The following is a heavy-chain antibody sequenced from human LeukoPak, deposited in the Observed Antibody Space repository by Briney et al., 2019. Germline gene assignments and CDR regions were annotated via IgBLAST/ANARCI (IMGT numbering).Heavy chain of an antibody. CDR1: GFTFSSYS. CDR3: ARDAATGTYYYYMDV. CDR2: ISSSSSYI. D-gene: IGHD6-25*01. J-gene: IGHJ6*03. Sequence: GGSLRLSCAASGFTFSSYSMNWVRQAPGKGLEWVSSISSSSSYIYYADSVKGRFTISRDNAKNSLYLQMNSLRAEDTAVYYCARDAATGTYYYYMDVWGKGTTVTISS. V-gene: IGHV3-21*01.